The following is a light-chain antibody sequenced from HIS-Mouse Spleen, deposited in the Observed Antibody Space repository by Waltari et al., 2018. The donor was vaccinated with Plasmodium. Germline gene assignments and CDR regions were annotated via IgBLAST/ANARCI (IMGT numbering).Light chain of an antibody. V-gene: IGKV2-28*01. CDR1: QSRLHSNGYNY. CDR2: LGS. J-gene: IGKJ3*01. CDR3: MQALPAPT. Sequence: DIVMTQSPLSLRVTPGEPVSISCRSSQSRLHSNGYNYLDWYLQKPGQSPQLLIYLGSNRASGVPDRFSGSGSGTDFTLRISRVEAEDVGVYYCMQALPAPTFGPRTKVDI.